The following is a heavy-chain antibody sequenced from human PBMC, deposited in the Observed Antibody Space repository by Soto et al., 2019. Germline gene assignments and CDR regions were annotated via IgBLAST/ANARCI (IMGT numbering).Heavy chain of an antibody. D-gene: IGHD4-17*01. V-gene: IGHV4-38-2*01. CDR2: IYHSGST. Sequence: PSETLSLTCAFSVYSISSGYYWGWIRQPPGKGLEWIGNIYHSGSTNYNPSLKSRVTISVDTSKNQFSLKLNSVTAADTAVYYCARAFYGDYAAHYYGMEVWGQGTTVNVSS. J-gene: IGHJ6*01. CDR1: VYSISSGYY. CDR3: ARAFYGDYAAHYYGMEV.